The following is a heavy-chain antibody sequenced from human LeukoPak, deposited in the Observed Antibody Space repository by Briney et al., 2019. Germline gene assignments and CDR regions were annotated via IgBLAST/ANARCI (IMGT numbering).Heavy chain of an antibody. V-gene: IGHV1-8*01. CDR2: MNPNSGNT. CDR3: ARFRRGGYCSSTSCYRRHTAFDY. Sequence: WASVKVSCKASGYTFTSYDINWVRQATGQGLEWMGWMNPNSGNTGYAQKFQGRVTMTRSTSISTAYMELSSLRSEDTAVYYCARFRRGGYCSSTSCYRRHTAFDYWGQGTLVTVSS. CDR1: GYTFTSYD. J-gene: IGHJ4*02. D-gene: IGHD2-2*01.